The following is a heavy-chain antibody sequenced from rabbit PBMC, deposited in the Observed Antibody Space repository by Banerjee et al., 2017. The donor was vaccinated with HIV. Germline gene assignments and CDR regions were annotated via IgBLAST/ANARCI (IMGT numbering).Heavy chain of an antibody. CDR2: VYTGSGVT. D-gene: IGHD4-1*01. CDR1: GFSFSSGYD. Sequence: QSLEESGGDLVKPGGSLTLTCKASGFSFSSGYDMCWVRQAPGKGLEWIGYVYTGSGVTWYADWVNGRFTISKASWTTVTLQMTSLTAADTASYFCARDLAGVIGWNFNLWGPGTLVTVS. CDR3: ARDLAGVIGWNFNL. J-gene: IGHJ4*01. V-gene: IGHV1S40*01.